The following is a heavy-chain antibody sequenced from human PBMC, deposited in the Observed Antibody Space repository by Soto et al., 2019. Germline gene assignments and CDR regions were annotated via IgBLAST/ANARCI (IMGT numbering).Heavy chain of an antibody. D-gene: IGHD1-1*01. CDR1: GGSISSSSYY. CDR3: ARQGGTTRKLDY. Sequence: PSETLSLTCTVSGGSISSSSYYWGWIRQPPGKGLEWIGSLHYSGSTYYNPSLKSRVIISVDTSKNQFSLKLSSVTAADTAVYYCARQGGTTRKLDYWGQGTLVTVSS. J-gene: IGHJ4*02. V-gene: IGHV4-39*01. CDR2: LHYSGST.